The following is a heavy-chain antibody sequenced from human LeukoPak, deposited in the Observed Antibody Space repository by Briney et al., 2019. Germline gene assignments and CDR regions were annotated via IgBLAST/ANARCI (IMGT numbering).Heavy chain of an antibody. CDR2: ISSSSSYI. Sequence: PGGSLRLSCAASGFTFSSYSMNWVRQAPGKGLEWVSSISSSSSYIYYADSVKGRFTISRDNAKNSLYLQMNSLRAEDTAVYYCASVGKVRDPLGDYWGQGTLVTVSS. CDR1: GFTFSSYS. J-gene: IGHJ4*02. V-gene: IGHV3-21*01. D-gene: IGHD3-10*01. CDR3: ASVGKVRDPLGDY.